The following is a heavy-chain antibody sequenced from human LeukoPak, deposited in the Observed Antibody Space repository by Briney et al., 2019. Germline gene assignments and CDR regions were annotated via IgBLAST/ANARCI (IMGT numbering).Heavy chain of an antibody. V-gene: IGHV3-23*01. Sequence: GGSLRLSCAASGFTFSSYAMSWVRQAPGKGLEWVSAISGSGGSTYYADSVKGRFTISRDNSKNTLYLQMNSLRAEDTAVYYCAKDLGDGYNYLYFDYWGQGTLVTVSS. J-gene: IGHJ4*02. CDR2: ISGSGGST. CDR1: GFTFSSYA. CDR3: AKDLGDGYNYLYFDY. D-gene: IGHD5-24*01.